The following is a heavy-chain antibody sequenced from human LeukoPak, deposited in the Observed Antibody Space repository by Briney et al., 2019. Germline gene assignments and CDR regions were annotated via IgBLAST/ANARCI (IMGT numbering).Heavy chain of an antibody. CDR2: ISERGGST. V-gene: IGHV3-23*01. CDR3: AKRGIVIRAVIIIGFHKEAYYFDY. Sequence: GGPLRPSCVVSGITLSNYGMSWVRQAPGKGLEWVSGISERGGSTNYADSVKGRFIISRDTSKNTVYLQMNSLRVEDTAVYFCAKRGIVIRAVIIIGFHKEAYYFDYWGQGILVTVSS. CDR1: GITLSNYG. J-gene: IGHJ4*02. D-gene: IGHD3-10*01.